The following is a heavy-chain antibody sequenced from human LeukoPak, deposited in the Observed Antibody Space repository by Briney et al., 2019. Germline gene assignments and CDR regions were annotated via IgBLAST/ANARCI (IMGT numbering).Heavy chain of an antibody. J-gene: IGHJ5*02. V-gene: IGHV3-48*01. Sequence: GSLRLSCAASGFTFSSYSMNWVRQAPGKGLEWVSYISTTSSTIYYADSVKGRFAISRDNAKNSLYLQMNSLRAEDTAVYYCARVLLQWSSPPLDPWGQGTLVTVSS. CDR3: ARVLLQWSSPPLDP. CDR2: ISTTSSTI. CDR1: GFTFSSYS. D-gene: IGHD6-19*01.